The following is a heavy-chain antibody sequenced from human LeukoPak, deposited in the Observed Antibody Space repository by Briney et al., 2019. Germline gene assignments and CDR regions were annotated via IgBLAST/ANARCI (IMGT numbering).Heavy chain of an antibody. D-gene: IGHD6-6*01. CDR3: ATPDSYSSSYYFDY. V-gene: IGHV1-69*13. CDR1: GGTFSSYA. J-gene: IGHJ4*02. CDR2: IIPIFGTA. Sequence: ASVKVSCKASGGTFSSYAISWVRQAPGQGLEWMGGIIPIFGTANYAQKFQGRVTITADESTSTAYMELSSLRSEDTAVYYCATPDSYSSSYYFDYWGQGTLVTVSS.